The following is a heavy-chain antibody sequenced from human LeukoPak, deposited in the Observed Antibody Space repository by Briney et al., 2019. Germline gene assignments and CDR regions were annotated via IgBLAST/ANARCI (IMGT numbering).Heavy chain of an antibody. J-gene: IGHJ4*02. CDR2: INYSGSC. V-gene: IGHV4-34*01. CDR1: GGSFSGYY. D-gene: IGHD6-13*01. Sequence: KPSETLSLTCAVYGGSFSGYYWSWIRQPPGKRLEWIGEINYSGSCNYNPPLKTRVPISVNTSTNQFSLKLSSVTAADTAVYYCARVGDQYSSSPLDYFDYWGQGTLVTVSS. CDR3: ARVGDQYSSSPLDYFDY.